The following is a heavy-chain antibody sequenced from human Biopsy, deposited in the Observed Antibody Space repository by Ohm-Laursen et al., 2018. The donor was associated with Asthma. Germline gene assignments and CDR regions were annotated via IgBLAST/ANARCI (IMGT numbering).Heavy chain of an antibody. CDR2: INPNSGGT. Sequence: EASVKVSCKASGYTFISCHIHWMRQAPGQGLEWMGRINPNSGGTNYAQKFQGRVTMTRDTSISTAYMEVSRLRSDDTAVYYCARGQKSAGDRWFDPWGQGTLVTVSS. CDR3: ARGQKSAGDRWFDP. CDR1: GYTFISCH. V-gene: IGHV1-2*06. D-gene: IGHD6-13*01. J-gene: IGHJ5*02.